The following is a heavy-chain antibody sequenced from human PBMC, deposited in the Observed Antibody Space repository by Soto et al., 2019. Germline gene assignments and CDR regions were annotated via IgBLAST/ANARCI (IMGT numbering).Heavy chain of an antibody. J-gene: IGHJ4*02. V-gene: IGHV1-3*01. CDR1: GYTFTSYA. D-gene: IGHD4-17*01. CDR2: INAGNGNT. CDR3: AREAYGDYVCDY. Sequence: GASVKVSCKASGYTFTSYAMHWVRQAPGQRLEWIGWINAGNGNTKYSQKFQGRVTITRDTSASTAYMELSSLRSEDTAVYYCAREAYGDYVCDYWGQGTLVTVSS.